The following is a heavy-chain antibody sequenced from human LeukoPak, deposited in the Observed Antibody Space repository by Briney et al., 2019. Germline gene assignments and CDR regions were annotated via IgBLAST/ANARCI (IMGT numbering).Heavy chain of an antibody. Sequence: GKSLRLSCTASGFSISTSAMHWVRQAPGKELEWVAFTSFDESHKFYADSVEGRFTISRDNSKSTLFLQMHNLRVDDTAMYYCAVVAGRFPPDYWGQGTLVTVSS. CDR1: GFSISTSA. CDR2: TSFDESHK. J-gene: IGHJ4*02. D-gene: IGHD6-19*01. V-gene: IGHV3-30-3*01. CDR3: AVVAGRFPPDY.